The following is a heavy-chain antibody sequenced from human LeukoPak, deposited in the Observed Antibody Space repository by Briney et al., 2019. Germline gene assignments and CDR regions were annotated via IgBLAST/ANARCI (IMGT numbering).Heavy chain of an antibody. CDR3: ARVGTSWVREEDY. D-gene: IGHD3-10*01. CDR1: GYTFTGYY. Sequence: ASVKVSCKASGYTFTGYYMHWVRQAPGQGLEWMGQINPNSGGTNYAQKFQGRVTMTRDTSISTAYMELSRLRSDDTAVYYCARVGTSWVREEDYWGQGTLVTVSS. V-gene: IGHV1-2*06. CDR2: INPNSGGT. J-gene: IGHJ4*02.